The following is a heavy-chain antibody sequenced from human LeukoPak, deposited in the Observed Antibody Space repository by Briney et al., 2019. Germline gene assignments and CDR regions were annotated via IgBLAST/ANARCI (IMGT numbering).Heavy chain of an antibody. D-gene: IGHD3-9*01. Sequence: GGSLRLSCAASGFTFSSYALSWVRQAPGQGLDWVSAISGSGATTYYADSVKGRLAISRDNSKNTLFLQMNSLRVEDTAVYYCAKGTFDWSFPLYFDSWGQGILVTVSS. CDR2: ISGSGATT. V-gene: IGHV3-23*01. J-gene: IGHJ4*02. CDR1: GFTFSSYA. CDR3: AKGTFDWSFPLYFDS.